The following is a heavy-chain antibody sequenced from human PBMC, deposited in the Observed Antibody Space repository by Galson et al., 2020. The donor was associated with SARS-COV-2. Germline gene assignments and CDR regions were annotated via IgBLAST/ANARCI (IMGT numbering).Heavy chain of an antibody. CDR3: VRDRKGYSYGYGFIRGTGYFDY. V-gene: IGHV4-4*02. CDR1: GGSISSSNW. J-gene: IGHJ4*02. D-gene: IGHD5-18*01. Sequence: SETLSLTCAVSGGSISSSNWWSWVRQPPGKGLEWIGEIYHSGSTNYDPSLKSRVTISVDKSKNQFSLKLSSVTAADTAVYYCVRDRKGYSYGYGFIRGTGYFDYWGQGTLVTVSS. CDR2: IYHSGST.